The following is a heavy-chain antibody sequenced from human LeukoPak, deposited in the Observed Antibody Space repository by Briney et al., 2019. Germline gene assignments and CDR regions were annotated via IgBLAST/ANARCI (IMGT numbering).Heavy chain of an antibody. CDR1: GYTFTSYG. CDR2: ISAYNGYT. V-gene: IGHV1-18*01. D-gene: IGHD6-25*01. Sequence: ASVKVSCKASGYTFTSYGIVWVRQAPGQGLEWVAWISAYNGYTDYAQNLQGRVTMTTDTATSTAYMELRSLRSDDTAVYYCARTYSSGPRTLDYWGQETLVTVSS. CDR3: ARTYSSGPRTLDY. J-gene: IGHJ4*02.